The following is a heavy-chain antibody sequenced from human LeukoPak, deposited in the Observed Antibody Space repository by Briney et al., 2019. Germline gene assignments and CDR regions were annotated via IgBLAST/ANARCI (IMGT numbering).Heavy chain of an antibody. CDR3: ARASSGWYNWFDP. CDR2: ISHSGSP. CDR1: GYSISSGYY. V-gene: IGHV4-38-2*02. Sequence: SETLSLTCTVSGYSISSGYYWGWIRQPPGKGLEWIGSISHSGSPYYNPSLKSRVTISVHTSKNQFSLKLSSVTAADTAVYYCARASSGWYNWFDPWGQGTLVTVSS. J-gene: IGHJ5*02. D-gene: IGHD6-19*01.